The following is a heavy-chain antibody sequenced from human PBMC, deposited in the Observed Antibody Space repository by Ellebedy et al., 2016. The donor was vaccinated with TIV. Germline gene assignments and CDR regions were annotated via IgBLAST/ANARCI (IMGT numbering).Heavy chain of an antibody. V-gene: IGHV3-7*03. D-gene: IGHD2-2*01. CDR1: GFTFSVYW. CDR2: IKQDGSEK. CDR3: AKGPQYQLLD. Sequence: GESLKISXAASGFTFSVYWMTWVRQAPGKGLEWVATIKQDGSEKYYVDSVKGRITVSRDNAKNSLYLQMNSLRAEDTAMYYCAKGPQYQLLDWGQGTLVTVSS. J-gene: IGHJ4*02.